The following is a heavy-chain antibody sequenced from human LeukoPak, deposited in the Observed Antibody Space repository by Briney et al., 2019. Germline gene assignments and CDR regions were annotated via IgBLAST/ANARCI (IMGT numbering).Heavy chain of an antibody. Sequence: SETLSLTCAVSGGSISSSSYYWGWIRQPPGKGLEWIGSIYYSGSTYYNPSLKSRVTISVDTSKNQFSLKLSSVTAADTAVYYCARQFSSSWYNLYYYYYYMDVWGKGTTVTVSS. V-gene: IGHV4-39*01. CDR3: ARQFSSSWYNLYYYYYYMDV. CDR1: GGSISSSSYY. D-gene: IGHD6-13*01. CDR2: IYYSGST. J-gene: IGHJ6*03.